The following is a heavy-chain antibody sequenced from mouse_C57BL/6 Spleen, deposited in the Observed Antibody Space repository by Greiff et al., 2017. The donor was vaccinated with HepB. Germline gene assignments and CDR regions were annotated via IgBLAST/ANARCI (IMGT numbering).Heavy chain of an antibody. J-gene: IGHJ2*01. CDR1: GYAFSSSW. CDR2: IYPGDGDT. CDR3: AREVSLTDFYFDY. V-gene: IGHV1-82*01. Sequence: VKLMESGPELVKPGASVKISCKASGYAFSSSWMNWVKQRPGKGLEWIGRIYPGDGDTNYNGKFKGKATLTADKSSSTAYMQLSSLTSEDSAVYFCAREVSLTDFYFDYWGQGTTLTVSS. D-gene: IGHD4-1*01.